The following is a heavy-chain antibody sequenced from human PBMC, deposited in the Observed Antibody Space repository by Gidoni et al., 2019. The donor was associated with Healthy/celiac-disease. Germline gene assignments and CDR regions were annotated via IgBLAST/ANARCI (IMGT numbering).Heavy chain of an antibody. Sequence: QVQLQESGPGLVKPSETLSLTCTVSGGSISSYYWSWIRQPPGKGLEWIGYIYYSGSTNYNPSLKSRVTISVDTSKNQFSLKLSSVTAADTAVYYCARDQYLKGPEGGVWFDPWGQGTLVTVSS. CDR2: IYYSGST. V-gene: IGHV4-59*01. CDR3: ARDQYLKGPEGGVWFDP. D-gene: IGHD3-16*01. J-gene: IGHJ5*02. CDR1: GGSISSYY.